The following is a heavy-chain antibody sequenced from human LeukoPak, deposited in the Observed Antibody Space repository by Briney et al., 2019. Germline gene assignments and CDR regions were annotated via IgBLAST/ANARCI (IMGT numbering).Heavy chain of an antibody. V-gene: IGHV3-23*01. CDR1: GFTFSSYA. D-gene: IGHD2-2*01. CDR3: AKDRIASSNAFDI. CDR2: ISGSGGST. Sequence: GGSLRLSCAASGFTFSSYAMSWVRQAPGKGLEWVSAISGSGGSTYCADSVKGRFTISRDNSKNTLYLQMNSLRAEDTAVYYCAKDRIASSNAFDIWGQGTMVTVSS. J-gene: IGHJ3*02.